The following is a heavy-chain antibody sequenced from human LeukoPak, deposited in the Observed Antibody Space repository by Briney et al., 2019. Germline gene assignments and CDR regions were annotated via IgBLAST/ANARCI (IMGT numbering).Heavy chain of an antibody. J-gene: IGHJ5*02. CDR3: ARDVLVAATGSWFDP. CDR2: IYYSGST. CDR1: RGSISSYY. Sequence: SETLSLTCTLSRGSISSYYWSWIRQPPGKGLEWIGYIYYSGSTNYNPSLKSRVTISVDTSKTQFSLKLSSVTAADTAVYYCARDVLVAATGSWFDPWGQGTLVTVSS. V-gene: IGHV4-59*01. D-gene: IGHD2-15*01.